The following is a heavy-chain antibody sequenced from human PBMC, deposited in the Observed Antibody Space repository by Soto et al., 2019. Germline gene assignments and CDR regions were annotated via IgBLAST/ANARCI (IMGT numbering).Heavy chain of an antibody. J-gene: IGHJ4*02. V-gene: IGHV4-59*08. Sequence: SETLSLTYTVSGGSISSYYWSWIRQPPGKGLEWIGYIYYSGSTNYNPSLKSRVTISVDTSKNQFSLKLSSVTAADTAVYYCARGHYYDSSGYSFDYWGQGTLVTVSS. CDR3: ARGHYYDSSGYSFDY. D-gene: IGHD3-22*01. CDR2: IYYSGST. CDR1: GGSISSYY.